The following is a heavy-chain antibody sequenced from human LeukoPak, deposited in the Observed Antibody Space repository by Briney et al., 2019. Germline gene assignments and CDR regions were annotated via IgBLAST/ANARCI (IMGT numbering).Heavy chain of an antibody. J-gene: IGHJ3*02. V-gene: IGHV1-2*02. Sequence: ASVKVSCKASGYTFTGYYMHWVRQAPGQGLEWMGWINPNSGGTNYAQKFQGRVTMTRDTSISTAYMELSRLRSDDTAVYYCARSIRATTLAFDIWGQGTMVTVSS. D-gene: IGHD2-15*01. CDR2: INPNSGGT. CDR3: ARSIRATTLAFDI. CDR1: GYTFTGYY.